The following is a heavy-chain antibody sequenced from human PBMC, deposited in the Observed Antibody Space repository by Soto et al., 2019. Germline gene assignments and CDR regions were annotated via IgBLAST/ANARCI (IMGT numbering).Heavy chain of an antibody. J-gene: IGHJ4*02. D-gene: IGHD3-22*01. Sequence: EVQLVESGGTLVQPGGSLRLSCAASGFIFSDHYMDWVRQAPGKGLEWVGRTRNKANSYTTEYAASVKGRFTISRDDSKNSLYLQINSLKTEDTAVYYCARTYDSSGYYYIFDYWGQGTLVTVSS. CDR3: ARTYDSSGYYYIFDY. CDR1: GFIFSDHY. V-gene: IGHV3-72*01. CDR2: TRNKANSYTT.